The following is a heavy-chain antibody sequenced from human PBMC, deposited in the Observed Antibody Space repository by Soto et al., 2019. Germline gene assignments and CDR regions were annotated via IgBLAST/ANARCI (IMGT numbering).Heavy chain of an antibody. V-gene: IGHV4-4*02. CDR3: ARVRFSVTTRAGLDY. J-gene: IGHJ4*02. D-gene: IGHD4-17*01. Sequence: VQLQESGPGLVEPSGTLSLTCAVSGDPMNSLDWWSWIRQPPGKGLEWIGEVRPGGSTNYNAALSSRVIVSVGVSNTQFSLRLTSATAADTAVYYCARVRFSVTTRAGLDYWGQGILVTVSS. CDR2: VRPGGST. CDR1: GDPMNSLDW.